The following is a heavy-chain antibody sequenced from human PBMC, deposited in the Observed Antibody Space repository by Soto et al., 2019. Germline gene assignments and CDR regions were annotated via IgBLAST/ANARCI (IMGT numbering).Heavy chain of an antibody. CDR1: GFTVSSSY. CDR3: AKGSFGFDY. CDR2: IYVSGSI. J-gene: IGHJ4*02. D-gene: IGHD3-10*01. V-gene: IGHV3-53*01. Sequence: PGGSLRLSCAASGFTVSSSYMSWVRQAPGKGLEWVSGIYVSGSISYADSVKGRFSISRDNSKNTLYLQMNSLRAEDTAIYYCAKGSFGFDYWGQGTLVTVSS.